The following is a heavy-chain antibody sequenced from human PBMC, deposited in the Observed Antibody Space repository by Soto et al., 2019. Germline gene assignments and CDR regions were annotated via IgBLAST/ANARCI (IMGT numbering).Heavy chain of an antibody. CDR1: GFSLSTSGMC. Sequence: ESGPTLVNPTQTLTLTCTFSGFSLSTSGMCVSWIRQPPGKALEWLARIDWDDDKYYSTSLKTRLTIFKDTSKNQVVLTMTNMDPVDTATYYCARTYYDFWSAHPNAFDIWGQGTMVTVSS. J-gene: IGHJ3*02. CDR2: IDWDDDK. V-gene: IGHV2-70*11. D-gene: IGHD3-3*01. CDR3: ARTYYDFWSAHPNAFDI.